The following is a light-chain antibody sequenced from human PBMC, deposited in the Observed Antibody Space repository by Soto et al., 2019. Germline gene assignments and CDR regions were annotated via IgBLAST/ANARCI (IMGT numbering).Light chain of an antibody. CDR3: CSYAGSPDV. CDR2: DVS. CDR1: SSDVGGYNY. J-gene: IGLJ1*01. Sequence: QSALTQPRSVSGSPGQSVTISCTGTSSDVGGYNYVSWYQQHPGEAPKLMIYDVSKRPSGVPDRFSGSKSGNTASLTISGLQAEDEADYYCCSYAGSPDVFGTGTKLTVL. V-gene: IGLV2-11*01.